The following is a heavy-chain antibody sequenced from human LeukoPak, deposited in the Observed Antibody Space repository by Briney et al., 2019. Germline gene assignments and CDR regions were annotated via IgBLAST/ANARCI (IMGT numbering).Heavy chain of an antibody. CDR1: GGSISSYY. J-gene: IGHJ4*02. D-gene: IGHD6-19*01. CDR2: ISGSGGST. CDR3: AKDYRLYSSGWSIDY. V-gene: IGHV3-23*01. Sequence: ETLSLTCTVSGGSISSYYWSWVRQAPGKGLEWVSAISGSGGSTYYADSVKGRFTISRDNSKNTLYLQMSSLRAEDTALYCCAKDYRLYSSGWSIDYWGQGTLVTVSS.